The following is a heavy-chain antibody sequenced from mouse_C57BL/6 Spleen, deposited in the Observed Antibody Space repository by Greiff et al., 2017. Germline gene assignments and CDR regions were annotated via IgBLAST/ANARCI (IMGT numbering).Heavy chain of an antibody. D-gene: IGHD2-3*01. Sequence: EVHLVESGGGLVKPGGSLKLSCAASGFTFSSYAMSWVRQTPEKRLEWVATISDGGSYTYYPDNVKGRFTMSRDNAYNTLDLQMSNLKSEDTAVYYCARKRDGYRSFDYWGQGTTLTVSS. CDR3: ARKRDGYRSFDY. V-gene: IGHV5-4*01. J-gene: IGHJ2*01. CDR1: GFTFSSYA. CDR2: ISDGGSYT.